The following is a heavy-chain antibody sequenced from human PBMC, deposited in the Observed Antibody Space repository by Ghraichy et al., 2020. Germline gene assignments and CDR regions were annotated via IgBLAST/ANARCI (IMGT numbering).Heavy chain of an antibody. J-gene: IGHJ4*02. CDR2: ISGTDSRT. D-gene: IGHD3-3*01. CDR3: AKTDSSGDFDFWSGYFPLVS. CDR1: GFSFSSFA. Sequence: GESLNISCAASGFSFSSFAMTWVRQPPGKGLQWVSIISGTDSRTYYADSVRGRFTISRDNSRNTLYLQMNSLRAEDTAVYYCAKTDSSGDFDFWSGYFPLVSWGLGTLVTVSS. V-gene: IGHV3-23*01.